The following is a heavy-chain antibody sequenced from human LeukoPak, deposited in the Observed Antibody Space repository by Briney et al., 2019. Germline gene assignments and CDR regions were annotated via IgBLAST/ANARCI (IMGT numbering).Heavy chain of an antibody. CDR3: ARHTYSYGSIYYYYGMDV. CDR2: IYYSGST. J-gene: IGHJ6*02. CDR1: GGSISSYY. V-gene: IGHV4-59*08. Sequence: NPSETLSLTCTVSGGSISSYYWSWIRQPPGKGLEWIGYIYYSGSTNYNPSLKSRVTISVDTSKNQFSLKLSSVTAADTAVYYCARHTYSYGSIYYYYGMDVWGQGTTVTVSS. D-gene: IGHD5-18*01.